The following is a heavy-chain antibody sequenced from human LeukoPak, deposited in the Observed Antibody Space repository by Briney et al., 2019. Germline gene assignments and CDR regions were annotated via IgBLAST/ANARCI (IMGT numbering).Heavy chain of an antibody. CDR2: ISGDGGST. V-gene: IGHV3-43*02. CDR3: AKDITGKQWEPYFDY. CDR1: GFTFDDYA. Sequence: GGSLRLSCAASGFTFDDYAMHWVRQAPGKGLEWVSLISGDGGSTYYADSVKGRFTISRDNSKNSLYLQMNSLRTEDTALYYCAKDITGKQWEPYFDYWGQGTLGTVSS. J-gene: IGHJ4*02. D-gene: IGHD1-26*01.